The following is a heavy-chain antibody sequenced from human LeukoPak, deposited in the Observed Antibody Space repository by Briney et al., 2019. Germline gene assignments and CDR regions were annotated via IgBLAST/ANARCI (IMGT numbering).Heavy chain of an antibody. V-gene: IGHV4-34*01. CDR2: ITHSGST. J-gene: IGHJ5*02. CDR1: GGSFRGFY. Sequence: SETLSLTCAVYGGSFRGFYWSWIRQPPGKGLEWIGEITHSGSTNYNPSLKSRLTISVDTSKNQFSLRLRSVTGADTAVYYCARRIFGSGSARRYNWFDPWGQGTLVTVSS. D-gene: IGHD3-10*01. CDR3: ARRIFGSGSARRYNWFDP.